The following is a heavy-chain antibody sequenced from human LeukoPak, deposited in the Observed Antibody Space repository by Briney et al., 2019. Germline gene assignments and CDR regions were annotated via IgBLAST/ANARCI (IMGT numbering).Heavy chain of an antibody. Sequence: GGSLRLSCAAFGFTFNYYEMNWVRQAPGKGLEWIAYISGSGNSIYYADSVKGRFTISRDNAVNSLSLQMTSLRGEDTAFYFCARGNTYCGGDCYMTFDSWGRGTLVTVSS. D-gene: IGHD2-21*02. CDR3: ARGNTYCGGDCYMTFDS. J-gene: IGHJ4*02. V-gene: IGHV3-48*03. CDR1: GFTFNYYE. CDR2: ISGSGNSI.